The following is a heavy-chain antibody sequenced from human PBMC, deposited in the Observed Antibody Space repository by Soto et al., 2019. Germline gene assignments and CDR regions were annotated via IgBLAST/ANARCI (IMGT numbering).Heavy chain of an antibody. Sequence: QVQLQESGPGLVKPSETLSLTCTVSGGSVSSGSYYWSWIRQPPGKGLEWIGYIYYSGSTNYNPPLKSRVTISVDTSKNQFSLQLSSVTAADTAVYYCAREERGWYYYYGMDVWGQGTTVTVSS. D-gene: IGHD6-19*01. CDR2: IYYSGST. V-gene: IGHV4-61*01. J-gene: IGHJ6*02. CDR3: AREERGWYYYYGMDV. CDR1: GGSVSSGSYY.